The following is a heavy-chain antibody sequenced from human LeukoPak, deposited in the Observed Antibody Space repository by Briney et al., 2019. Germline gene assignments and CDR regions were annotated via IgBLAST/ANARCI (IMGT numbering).Heavy chain of an antibody. D-gene: IGHD2-2*01. V-gene: IGHV4-34*01. J-gene: IGHJ5*02. CDR2: INHSGST. Sequence: SETLSLTCAVYGGSFSGYYWSWIRQPPGKGLEWIGEINHSGSTNYNPSLKSQVTISVDTSKNQFSLKLSSVTAADTAVYYCARGYCSSTSCPNWFDPWGQGTLVTVSS. CDR1: GGSFSGYY. CDR3: ARGYCSSTSCPNWFDP.